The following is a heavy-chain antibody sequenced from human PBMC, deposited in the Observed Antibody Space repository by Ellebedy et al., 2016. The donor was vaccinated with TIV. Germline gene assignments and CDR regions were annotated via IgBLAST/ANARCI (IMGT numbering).Heavy chain of an antibody. CDR3: AKVPVGFCNRPFCFYLDD. D-gene: IGHD2-2*03. V-gene: IGHV3-30*02. CDR2: IWYDGTHK. CDR1: GFTLTNYG. J-gene: IGHJ4*02. Sequence: GESLKISCAVSGFTLTNYGIHWVRQAPGKGLEWVALIWYDGTHKYYAESVKGRFTISRDNSKNTLYLQMNTLRPEDTAVYYCAKVPVGFCNRPFCFYLDDWGQGSLVTVSS.